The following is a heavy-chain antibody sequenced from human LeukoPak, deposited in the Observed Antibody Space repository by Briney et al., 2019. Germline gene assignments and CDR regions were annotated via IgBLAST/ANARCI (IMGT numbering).Heavy chain of an antibody. Sequence: GGSLRLSCAASGFTFSSYSMTWVRQAPGKGLEWVSSISSSSSYIYYADSVKGRSTISRDNAKNSLYLQMNSLRAEDTAVYYCASGRNFDYWGQGTLVTVSS. V-gene: IGHV3-21*01. CDR3: ASGRNFDY. CDR2: ISSSSSYI. J-gene: IGHJ4*02. CDR1: GFTFSSYS.